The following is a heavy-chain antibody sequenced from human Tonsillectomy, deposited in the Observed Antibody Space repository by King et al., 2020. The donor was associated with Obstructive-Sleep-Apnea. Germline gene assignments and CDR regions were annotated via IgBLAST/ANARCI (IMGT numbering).Heavy chain of an antibody. J-gene: IGHJ4*02. Sequence: VQLVESGGGVVQPGRSLRLSCAASGFTFSSYAMHWVRQAPGKGLEWVAVISYDGSKKYYGDSVKGRFTISRDNSKKTLYLQMNSLRAEDTAVYYCVRDEGYSGYDFFDYWGQGTLVTVSS. CDR1: GFTFSSYA. D-gene: IGHD5-12*01. CDR3: VRDEGYSGYDFFDY. V-gene: IGHV3-30-3*01. CDR2: ISYDGSKK.